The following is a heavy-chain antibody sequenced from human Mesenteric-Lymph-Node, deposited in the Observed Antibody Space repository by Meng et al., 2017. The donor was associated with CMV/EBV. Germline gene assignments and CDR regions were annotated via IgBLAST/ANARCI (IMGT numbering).Heavy chain of an antibody. CDR3: AREWDGSGPVLATAYYYGMDV. CDR1: GFTFSSSA. D-gene: IGHD6-19*01. CDR2: ISYDGSNK. Sequence: LSLTCAASGFTFSSSAMHLVRQAPGKGLEWVAVISYDGSNKYYADPVKGRFTISRDNSKNTLYLQMNSLRAEDTAVYYCAREWDGSGPVLATAYYYGMDVWGQGTTVTVSS. V-gene: IGHV3-30-3*01. J-gene: IGHJ6*02.